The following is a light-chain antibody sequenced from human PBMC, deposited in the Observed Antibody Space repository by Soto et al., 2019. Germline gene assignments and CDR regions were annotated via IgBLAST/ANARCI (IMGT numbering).Light chain of an antibody. CDR2: DAS. V-gene: IGKV3-11*01. CDR1: QSVNRY. Sequence: EIVLTQSPATLSLSPGGRATLSCWASQSVNRYLVWYQQKPGQAPRLLMYDASKRATGIPARFSGSGSGTDFTLTISSLEPEDFAMYYCQRYDSLRTFGQGTKVDI. J-gene: IGKJ1*01. CDR3: QRYDSLRT.